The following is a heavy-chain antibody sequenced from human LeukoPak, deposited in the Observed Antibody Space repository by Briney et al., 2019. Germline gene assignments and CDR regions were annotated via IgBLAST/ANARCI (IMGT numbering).Heavy chain of an antibody. J-gene: IGHJ2*01. Sequence: GGSLRLSCVVSGLPFSNCVIHWFRQAPGKGLDWVAAISDDGSRKHYADSVQGRFSISRDDSKNAAYLEMDSLRPEDTSIYYCTKEGGTSGRAGYFDLWGRGTLVTVSS. CDR2: ISDDGSRK. D-gene: IGHD2-2*01. CDR3: TKEGGTSGRAGYFDL. V-gene: IGHV3-30-3*01. CDR1: GLPFSNCV.